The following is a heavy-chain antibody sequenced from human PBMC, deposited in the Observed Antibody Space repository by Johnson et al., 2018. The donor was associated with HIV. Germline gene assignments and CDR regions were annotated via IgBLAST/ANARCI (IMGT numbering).Heavy chain of an antibody. CDR2: ISSNGGST. D-gene: IGHD6-19*01. J-gene: IGHJ3*02. Sequence: VPLVASGGGLAQPGRSLRLSCASSRFTFSSYATHLVRQAPGKGLEYVSAISSNGGSTYYANSVKGSFSISRDNSKNTLYLQMNSLRAEDTALYYCAVTVHSSGWYGGDDAFDIWGQGTMVTVSS. CDR3: AVTVHSSGWYGGDDAFDI. CDR1: RFTFSSYA. V-gene: IGHV3-64*01.